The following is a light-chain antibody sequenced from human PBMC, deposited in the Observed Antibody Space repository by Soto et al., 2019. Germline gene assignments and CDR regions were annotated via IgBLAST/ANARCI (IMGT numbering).Light chain of an antibody. Sequence: ALTQPPSASGSPGQSVTISCTGTSSDVGAYKYVSWYQQYPGKAPKLMIYEVSKRPSGVPDRFSGSKSGNTASLTVSGLQAEDEADYYCTSYVGSNIWVFGGGTKVTVL. CDR3: TSYVGSNIWV. CDR2: EVS. CDR1: SSDVGAYKY. J-gene: IGLJ3*02. V-gene: IGLV2-8*01.